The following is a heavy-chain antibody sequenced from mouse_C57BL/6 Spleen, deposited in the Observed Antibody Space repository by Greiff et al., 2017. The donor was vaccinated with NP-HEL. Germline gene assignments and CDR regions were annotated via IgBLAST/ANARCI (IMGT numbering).Heavy chain of an antibody. CDR2: IDPSDSYT. J-gene: IGHJ1*03. V-gene: IGHV1-50*01. CDR3: APYYYGSSNWYFDV. CDR1: GYTFTSYW. D-gene: IGHD1-1*01. Sequence: QVQLQQSGAELVKPGASVKLSCKASGYTFTSYWMQWVKQRPGQGLEWIGEIDPSDSYTNYNQKFKGKATLTVDTSSSTAYMQLSSLTSEDSAVYYCAPYYYGSSNWYFDVWGTGTTVTVSS.